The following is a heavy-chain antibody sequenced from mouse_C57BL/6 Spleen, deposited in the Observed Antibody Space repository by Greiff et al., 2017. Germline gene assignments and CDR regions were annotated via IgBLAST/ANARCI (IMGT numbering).Heavy chain of an antibody. V-gene: IGHV14-1*01. D-gene: IGHD1-1*01. CDR3: TTSGSRGDWFAY. Sequence: VQLQQSGAELVRPGASVKLSCTASGFNIKDYYMHWVKQRPEQGLEWIGRIDPEDGDTEYATKFQGKATMTADTSSNTASLQLSSLTSEDTAVYYCTTSGSRGDWFAYWGQGTLVTVSA. CDR1: GFNIKDYY. J-gene: IGHJ3*01. CDR2: IDPEDGDT.